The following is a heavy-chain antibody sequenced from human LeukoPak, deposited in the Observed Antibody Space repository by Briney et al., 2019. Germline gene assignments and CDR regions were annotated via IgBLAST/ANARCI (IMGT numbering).Heavy chain of an antibody. V-gene: IGHV2-70*11. CDR2: FDWDDDK. CDR1: GFSLSTTGMC. D-gene: IGHD3-22*01. CDR3: ARTRGQYYYDSSGYPFDY. J-gene: IGHJ4*02. Sequence: SGPALLQPPPPLTLTCTFSGFSLSTTGMCVSWIRQPPGKALGWLARFDWDDDKHYTTSLKTRLTISKDTSKNQVVLTMTNMDPADTATYYCARTRGQYYYDSSGYPFDYWGQGTLVTVSS.